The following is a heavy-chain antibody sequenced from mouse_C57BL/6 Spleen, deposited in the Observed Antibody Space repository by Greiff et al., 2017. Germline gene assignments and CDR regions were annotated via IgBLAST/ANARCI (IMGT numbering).Heavy chain of an antibody. CDR3: ARSGYYGSSFHWYFDV. J-gene: IGHJ1*03. D-gene: IGHD1-1*01. V-gene: IGHV1-61*01. CDR2: IYPSDSET. CDR1: GYTFTSYW. Sequence: VQLQQPGAELVRPGSSVKLSCKASGYTFTSYWMDWVKQRPGQGLEWIGNIYPSDSETHYNQKFKVKATLTVDKSSSTAYMQLSSLTSEDSAVYYCARSGYYGSSFHWYFDVWGTGTTVTVSS.